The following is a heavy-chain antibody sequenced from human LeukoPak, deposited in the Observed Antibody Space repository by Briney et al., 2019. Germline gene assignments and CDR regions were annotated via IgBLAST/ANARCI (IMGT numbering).Heavy chain of an antibody. D-gene: IGHD5-18*01. Sequence: PSETLSLTCAVYGGSFSGYYWSWIRQPPGKGLEWIGEINHSGSTNCNPSLKSRVTISVDTSKNQFSLKLSSVTAADTAVYYCARRGGYSYGYGYYYYYGMDVWGQGTTVTVSS. CDR2: INHSGST. J-gene: IGHJ6*02. CDR1: GGSFSGYY. CDR3: ARRGGYSYGYGYYYYYGMDV. V-gene: IGHV4-34*01.